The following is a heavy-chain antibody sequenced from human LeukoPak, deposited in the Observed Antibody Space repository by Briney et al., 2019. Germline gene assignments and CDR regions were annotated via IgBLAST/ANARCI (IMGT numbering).Heavy chain of an antibody. J-gene: IGHJ6*03. V-gene: IGHV3-7*01. CDR2: IKQDGSEK. Sequence: PGGSLRLSCAASGFTFSSYWMSWVRQAPGKGLEWVANIKQDGSEKYYVDSVKGRFTISRDNAKSSLYLQMNSLRAEATAVYYCARVDARGSWYYYYMDVWGKGTTVTVSS. CDR1: GFTFSSYW. D-gene: IGHD3-10*02. CDR3: ARVDARGSWYYYYMDV.